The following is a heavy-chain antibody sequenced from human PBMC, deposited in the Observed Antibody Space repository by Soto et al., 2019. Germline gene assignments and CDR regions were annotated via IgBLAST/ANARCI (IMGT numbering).Heavy chain of an antibody. D-gene: IGHD1-1*01. V-gene: IGHV3-7*01. CDR3: ARMASTGRGWDV. J-gene: IGHJ6*02. CDR2: IKQDGSEK. Sequence: EAQLVESGGGLVQPGGSLRLSCADSGFTFSSYWMSWVRQAPVKGLEWVGNIKQDGSEKNYVDSVKGRFTISRDNAKNSLYLQMNSLRAEDTAVYYCARMASTGRGWDVWGQGTTVVVSS. CDR1: GFTFSSYW.